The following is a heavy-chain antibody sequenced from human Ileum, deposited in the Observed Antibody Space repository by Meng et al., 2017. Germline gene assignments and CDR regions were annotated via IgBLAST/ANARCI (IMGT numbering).Heavy chain of an antibody. V-gene: IGHV4-61*01. D-gene: IGHD6-19*01. CDR2: VYNTGNT. J-gene: IGHJ5*02. Sequence: QVRLQESAPGLGTPSQTLSLTCTVSGGSVSSANSYWSWIRQTPGKGLEWIGYVYNTGNTNSNPSLRSRLTMSVDTSNSQFSLKLTSVTAADTAVYYCARGGGGGWPNWFDPWGQGTLVTVSS. CDR1: GGSVSSANSY. CDR3: ARGGGGGWPNWFDP.